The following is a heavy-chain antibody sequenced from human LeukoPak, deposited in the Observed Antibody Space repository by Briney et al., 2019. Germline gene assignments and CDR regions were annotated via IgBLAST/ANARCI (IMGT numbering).Heavy chain of an antibody. CDR1: VYTFINYG. Sequence: ASLKVSCKASVYTFINYGFTWERQAPGQGLEWIGWISGYNGNTNYLQKFQGRVTMTTDTSTNTVYMELRSLSSDDTAVYYCARVSTNSRVGGYDPQWYFDLWGCGTLVTVSS. CDR2: ISGYNGNT. CDR3: ARVSTNSRVGGYDPQWYFDL. J-gene: IGHJ2*01. D-gene: IGHD5-12*01. V-gene: IGHV1-18*04.